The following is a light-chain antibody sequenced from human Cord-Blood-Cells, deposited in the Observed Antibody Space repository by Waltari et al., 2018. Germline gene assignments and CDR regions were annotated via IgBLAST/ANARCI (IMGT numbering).Light chain of an antibody. CDR1: SSDVGGYNY. V-gene: IGLV2-14*01. Sequence: SALTQPASVSGSPGQSITISCTGTSSDVGGYNYVSWYQQHPGKAPKLMIYDVSNRPSGVSNRFSGSESGNTASLTISGRQAEDEADYYCSSYTSSSTVVFGGGTKLTVL. J-gene: IGLJ2*01. CDR3: SSYTSSSTVV. CDR2: DVS.